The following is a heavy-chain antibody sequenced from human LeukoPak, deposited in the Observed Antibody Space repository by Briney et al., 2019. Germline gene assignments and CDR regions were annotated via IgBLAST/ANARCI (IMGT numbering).Heavy chain of an antibody. Sequence: PGGSLRLSCAASGFTVSSNYMSWVRQAPGQGLEWVSVIYSGGSTYYADSVKGRFTISRDNSKNTLYLQMNSLRAEDTAVYYCATTGGVGSNPYYYYYGMDVWGQGTTVTVSS. CDR2: IYSGGST. CDR3: ATTGGVGSNPYYYYYGMDV. CDR1: GFTVSSNY. D-gene: IGHD3-10*01. V-gene: IGHV3-53*01. J-gene: IGHJ6*02.